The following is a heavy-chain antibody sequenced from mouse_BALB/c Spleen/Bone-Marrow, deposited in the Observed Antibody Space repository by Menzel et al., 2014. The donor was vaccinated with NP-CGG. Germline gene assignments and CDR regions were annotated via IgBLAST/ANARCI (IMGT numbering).Heavy chain of an antibody. CDR1: GFDFSRYW. Sequence: EVKVVESGGGLVQPGGSLKLSCAASGFDFSRYWMSWVRQAPGKGLEWIGEINPDSTTINYTPSLKNKFIISRDNAKNTLCLQMSKVRSEDTALYYCARLGYYGVMVYWGQGTSVTVSS. D-gene: IGHD1-1*01. V-gene: IGHV4-1*02. CDR3: ARLGYYGVMVY. J-gene: IGHJ4*01. CDR2: INPDSTTI.